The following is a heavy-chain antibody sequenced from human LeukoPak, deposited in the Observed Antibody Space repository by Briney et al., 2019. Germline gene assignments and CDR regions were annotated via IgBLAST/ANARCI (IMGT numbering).Heavy chain of an antibody. CDR1: GGSITGHY. V-gene: IGHV4-59*08. J-gene: IGHJ3*02. CDR2: ISYSRTT. D-gene: IGHD6-19*01. Sequence: PSETLSLTCAVSGGSITGHYWNWIRQTPGMGLECIGYISYSRTTIYKSYFKGRPIISIDTSKNHLYLNLTSVTATDTAVYYCAKLGHSDGWYLGAFDIWGQGTTVIVSS. CDR3: AKLGHSDGWYLGAFDI.